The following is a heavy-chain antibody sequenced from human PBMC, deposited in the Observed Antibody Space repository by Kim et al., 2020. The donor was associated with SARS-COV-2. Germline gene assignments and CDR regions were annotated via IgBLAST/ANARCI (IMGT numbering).Heavy chain of an antibody. V-gene: IGHV1-8*01. Sequence: ASVKVSCKASGYTFTSYDINWVRQATGQGLEWMGWMNPNSGNTGYAQKFQGRVTMTRNTSISTAYMELSSLRSEDTAVYYCAIAPPSGQQLVRRYYFDYWGQGTLVTVSS. CDR1: GYTFTSYD. D-gene: IGHD6-13*01. J-gene: IGHJ4*02. CDR2: MNPNSGNT. CDR3: AIAPPSGQQLVRRYYFDY.